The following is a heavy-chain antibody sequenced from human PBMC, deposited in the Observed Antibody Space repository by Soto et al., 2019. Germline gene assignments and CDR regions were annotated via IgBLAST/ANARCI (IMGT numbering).Heavy chain of an antibody. Sequence: EVQLLESGGGLVQPGGSLGLSCAASGFTFNTYPMSWVRQAPGKGLQWVSIISDSGGETVYADSVKGRFTTSRDNPKNTVYLQMNRLTAEDTAVYYCATHFVNGVVDYWGQGTLVTVSS. J-gene: IGHJ4*02. CDR2: ISDSGGET. CDR1: GFTFNTYP. CDR3: ATHFVNGVVDY. D-gene: IGHD2-15*01. V-gene: IGHV3-23*01.